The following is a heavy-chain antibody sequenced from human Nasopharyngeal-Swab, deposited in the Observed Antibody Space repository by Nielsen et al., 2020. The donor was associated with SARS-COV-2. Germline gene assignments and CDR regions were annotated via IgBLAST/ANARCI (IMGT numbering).Heavy chain of an antibody. V-gene: IGHV3-30*18. CDR2: ISYDGSNK. Sequence: GESLKIYCAASGLTFSSYGMHWVRQAPGKGLEWVAVISYDGSNKYYADSVKGRFTISRDNSKNTLYLQMNSLRAEDTAVYYCAKGQRAVLLWSSIQHWGQGTLVTVSS. CDR3: AKGQRAVLLWSSIQH. CDR1: GLTFSSYG. J-gene: IGHJ1*01. D-gene: IGHD3-10*01.